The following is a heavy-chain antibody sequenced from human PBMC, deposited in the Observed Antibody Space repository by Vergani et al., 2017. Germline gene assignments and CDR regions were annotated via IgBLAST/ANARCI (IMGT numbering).Heavy chain of an antibody. CDR2: IYSGGSST. CDR1: GFTFSSYA. V-gene: IGHV3-23*03. D-gene: IGHD1-20*01. J-gene: IGHJ4*02. Sequence: EVQLLESGGGLVQPGGSLRLSCAASGFTFSSYAMSWVRQAPGKGLEWVSVIYSGGSSTYYADSVKGRFTISRDNSKNTLYLQMNSLRAEDTAVYYCAKDPYNWNDDLVWDYWGQGTLVTVSS. CDR3: AKDPYNWNDDLVWDY.